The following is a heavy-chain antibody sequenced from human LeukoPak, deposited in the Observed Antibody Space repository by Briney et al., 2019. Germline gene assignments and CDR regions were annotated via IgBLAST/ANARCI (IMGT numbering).Heavy chain of an antibody. V-gene: IGHV3-23*01. CDR3: AKYGSSSWSPFDY. CDR2: ISGSGGST. CDR1: GFTFSSYG. D-gene: IGHD6-13*01. J-gene: IGHJ4*02. Sequence: PGGTLRLSCAASGFTFSSYGMSWVRQAPGKGLEWVSAISGSGGSTYYADSVKGRFTISRDNSKNTLYLQMNSLRAEDTAVYYCAKYGSSSWSPFDYWGQGTLVTVSS.